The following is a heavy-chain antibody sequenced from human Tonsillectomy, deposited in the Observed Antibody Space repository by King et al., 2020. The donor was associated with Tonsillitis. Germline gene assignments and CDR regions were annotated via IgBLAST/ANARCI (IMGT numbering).Heavy chain of an antibody. Sequence: VQLVESGGGVVQPGGSLRLSCTASGFTFSSYGMHWVRQAPGKGLEGVALIRYDGSNKYYSDSVKGRFTISRDNSKNTVYLQMNSLRAEDTAVYYCAKDLYDWPDYWGQATLVTVSS. CDR2: IRYDGSNK. CDR3: AKDLYDWPDY. D-gene: IGHD3-9*01. V-gene: IGHV3-30*02. CDR1: GFTFSSYG. J-gene: IGHJ4*02.